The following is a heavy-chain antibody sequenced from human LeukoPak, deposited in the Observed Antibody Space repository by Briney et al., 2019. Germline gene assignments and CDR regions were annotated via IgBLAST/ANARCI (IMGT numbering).Heavy chain of an antibody. V-gene: IGHV3-21*01. CDR2: ISSSSSYI. Sequence: SGGSLRLSCVASGFRFDDYGMSWVRQAPGKGLEWVSSISSSSSYIYYADSVKGRFTISRDNAKNSLYLQMNSLRAEDTAVYCCARSRIAAADTDYWGQGTLVTVSS. CDR1: GFRFDDYG. J-gene: IGHJ4*02. CDR3: ARSRIAAADTDY. D-gene: IGHD6-13*01.